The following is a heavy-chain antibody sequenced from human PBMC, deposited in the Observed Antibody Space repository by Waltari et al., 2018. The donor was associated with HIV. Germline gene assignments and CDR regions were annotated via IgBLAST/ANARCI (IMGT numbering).Heavy chain of an antibody. CDR3: IRDRVVAGTVY. V-gene: IGHV3-49*04. Sequence: EVQLVESGGGLVQPGRSLRLSCTASGFNFGVHAMSWVRQAPGKGLEWVGFIRSKAYGGTTEYAASVKGRFTISRDDSKSIAYLQMNSLKAEDTAVYYCIRDRVVAGTVYWGQGTLVTVSS. CDR2: IRSKAYGGTT. J-gene: IGHJ4*02. D-gene: IGHD6-19*01. CDR1: GFNFGVHA.